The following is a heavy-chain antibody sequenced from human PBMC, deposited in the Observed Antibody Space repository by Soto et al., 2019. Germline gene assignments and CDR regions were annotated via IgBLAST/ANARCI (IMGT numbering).Heavy chain of an antibody. V-gene: IGHV3-48*01. CDR3: ARDLETAAGRAEYFQH. CDR1: GFTFSSYS. Sequence: EVQLVESGGGLVQPGGSLRLSCAASGFTFSSYSMNWVRQAPGKGLEWVSYISSSSSTIYYADSVKGRFTISRDNAKNSLYLQMNSLRAEDTAVYYCARDLETAAGRAEYFQHWGQGTLVTVSS. CDR2: ISSSSSTI. D-gene: IGHD6-13*01. J-gene: IGHJ1*01.